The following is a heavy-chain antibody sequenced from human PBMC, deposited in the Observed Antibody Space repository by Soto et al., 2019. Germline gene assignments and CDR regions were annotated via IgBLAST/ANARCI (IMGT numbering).Heavy chain of an antibody. CDR1: GFTLSNYA. Sequence: EVQILESGGGLVQPGGSLRLSCVASGFTLSNYAMSWVRQAPGKGLEWVSLITASGGRTFYADSVKGRFTISRDNSNNXLYLQMNSLRAEDTALYYCANLYYYDSSGYDAFDIWGQGTMVTVSS. CDR2: ITASGGRT. CDR3: ANLYYYDSSGYDAFDI. J-gene: IGHJ3*02. D-gene: IGHD3-22*01. V-gene: IGHV3-23*01.